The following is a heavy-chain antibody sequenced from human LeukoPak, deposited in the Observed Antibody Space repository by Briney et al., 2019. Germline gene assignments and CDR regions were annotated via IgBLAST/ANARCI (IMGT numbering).Heavy chain of an antibody. CDR2: NRGKVYSYET. CDR3: TTMSTAEGFDY. V-gene: IGHV3-73*01. CDR1: GFIFSGSA. Sequence: GGSLRLSCAASGFIFSGSAIHWVRQASGKGLEWVGRNRGKVYSYETTYAASVKGRFTISRIDSNNTAYLQMNSLNTDDTAVYYCTTMSTAEGFDYWGQGTLVTVSS. J-gene: IGHJ4*02. D-gene: IGHD1-14*01.